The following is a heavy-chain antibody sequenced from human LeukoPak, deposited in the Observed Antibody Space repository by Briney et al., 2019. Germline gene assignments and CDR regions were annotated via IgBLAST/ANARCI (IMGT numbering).Heavy chain of an antibody. CDR3: ARGLGSSSAGTTY. D-gene: IGHD6-6*01. CDR1: GFTFSSYW. Sequence: QPGGSLRLSCAASGFTFSSYWMYWVRQAPGKALVWVSRINEDGSTTIYADSVKGRFTISRDNPKNTVYLQMNTLRGEDTALYYCARGLGSSSAGTTYWGQGTVVTVSS. J-gene: IGHJ4*02. V-gene: IGHV3-74*01. CDR2: INEDGSTT.